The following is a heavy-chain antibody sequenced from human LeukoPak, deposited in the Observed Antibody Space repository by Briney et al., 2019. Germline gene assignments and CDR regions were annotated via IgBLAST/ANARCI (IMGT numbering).Heavy chain of an antibody. V-gene: IGHV4-34*01. Sequence: PSETLSLTCAVYGGSFSGYYWSWIRQPPGKGLEWIGEINHSGSTNYNPSLKSRVTISVDTSKNQFSLKLRSVTAADTAVYYCARVTGYVIEDYFDYWGQGTLVTVSS. CDR3: ARVTGYVIEDYFDY. CDR1: GGSFSGYY. CDR2: INHSGST. J-gene: IGHJ4*02. D-gene: IGHD3-22*01.